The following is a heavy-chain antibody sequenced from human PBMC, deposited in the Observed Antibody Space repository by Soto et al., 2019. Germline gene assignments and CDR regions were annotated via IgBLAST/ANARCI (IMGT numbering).Heavy chain of an antibody. CDR1: GYTFTSYA. Sequence: QVQLVQSGAEVKKPGASVKVSCKASGYTFTSYAMHWVRQAPGQRLEWMGWINAGNGNTKYSQKFQGRVTITRDTSASTAYMELSSLRSEDTAVYYCARAGYDFWSGYLDYYYYGMDVWGQGTKVTVSS. V-gene: IGHV1-3*01. D-gene: IGHD3-3*01. CDR2: INAGNGNT. J-gene: IGHJ6*02. CDR3: ARAGYDFWSGYLDYYYYGMDV.